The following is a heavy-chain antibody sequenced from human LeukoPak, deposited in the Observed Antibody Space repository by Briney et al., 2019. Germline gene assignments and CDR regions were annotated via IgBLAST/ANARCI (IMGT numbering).Heavy chain of an antibody. Sequence: SETLSLTCTVSGGSISSSSYYWGWIRQPPGKGLEWIGSIYYSGSTYYNPSLKSRVTISVDTSKNQFSLKLSSVTAADTAVYYCATDYTFDYWGQGTLVTVSS. CDR1: GGSISSSSYY. J-gene: IGHJ4*02. D-gene: IGHD4-11*01. CDR3: ATDYTFDY. CDR2: IYYSGST. V-gene: IGHV4-39*01.